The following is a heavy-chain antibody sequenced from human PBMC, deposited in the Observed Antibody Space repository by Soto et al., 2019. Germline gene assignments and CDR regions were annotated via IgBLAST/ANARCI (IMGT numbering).Heavy chain of an antibody. V-gene: IGHV3-21*01. Sequence: KPGGSLRLSCAASGFTFSSYSMNWVRQAPGKGLEWVSSISSSSSYIYYADSVKGRFTISRDNAKNSLYLQMNSLRAEDTAVYYCARDQYSGYDYAHYYYGMDVWGQGTTVTVSS. D-gene: IGHD5-12*01. J-gene: IGHJ6*02. CDR1: GFTFSSYS. CDR3: ARDQYSGYDYAHYYYGMDV. CDR2: ISSSSSYI.